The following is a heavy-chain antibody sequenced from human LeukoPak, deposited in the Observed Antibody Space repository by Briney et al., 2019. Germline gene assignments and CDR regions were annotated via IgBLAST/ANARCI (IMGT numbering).Heavy chain of an antibody. V-gene: IGHV3-23*01. CDR1: GFTFNSYA. CDR3: AKDQCSSTSCYYYYYYMDV. CDR2: ISASGGTT. Sequence: GGSLRLSCAASGFTFNSYAMSWVRQAPGKGLEWVSAISASGGTTYYADSVKGRFTISRDNSKNTLYVQMTSLRAEDTAVYYCAKDQCSSTSCYYYYYYMDVWGKGTTVTVSS. J-gene: IGHJ6*03. D-gene: IGHD2-2*01.